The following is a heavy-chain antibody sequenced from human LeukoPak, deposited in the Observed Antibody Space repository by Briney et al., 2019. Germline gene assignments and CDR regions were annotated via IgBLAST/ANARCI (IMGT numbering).Heavy chain of an antibody. V-gene: IGHV3-30*04. Sequence: GGSLRLSCATSGFTFSSYAMHWVRQAPGKGLEWVAVISYDGSNKYYADSVKGRFTISRDNSKNTLYLQMNSLRAEDTAVYYCASGYGDYGEGVDYWGQETLVTVSS. D-gene: IGHD4-17*01. CDR2: ISYDGSNK. CDR3: ASGYGDYGEGVDY. J-gene: IGHJ4*02. CDR1: GFTFSSYA.